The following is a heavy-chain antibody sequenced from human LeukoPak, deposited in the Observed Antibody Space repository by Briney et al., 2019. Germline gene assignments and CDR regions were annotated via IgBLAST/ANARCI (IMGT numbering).Heavy chain of an antibody. CDR2: INRSGNII. J-gene: IGHJ4*02. V-gene: IGHV3-48*03. CDR3: ARGYDILTNAFDY. CDR1: GFTFSSYE. Sequence: GGSLRLSCAASGFTFSSYEVNWVRQAPGKGLEWVSHINRSGNIIYYADSVKGRFTISRDNAKNSLYLQMNSLRAEDTAVYYCARGYDILTNAFDYWGQGTLVTVSS. D-gene: IGHD3-9*01.